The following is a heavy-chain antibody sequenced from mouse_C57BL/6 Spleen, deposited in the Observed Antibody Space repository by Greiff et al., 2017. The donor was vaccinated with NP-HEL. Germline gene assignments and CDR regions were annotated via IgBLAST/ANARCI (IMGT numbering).Heavy chain of an antibody. CDR3: ARHESSGSFAY. D-gene: IGHD3-2*02. V-gene: IGHV5-6*01. J-gene: IGHJ3*01. CDR2: ISSGGSYT. Sequence: EVMLVESGGDLVKPGGSLKLSCAASGFTFSSYGMSWVRQTQDKRLEWVATISSGGSYTYYPDSVKGRFTISRDNAKNILYLQMSSLKSEDTAMYYCARHESSGSFAYWGQGTLVTVSA. CDR1: GFTFSSYG.